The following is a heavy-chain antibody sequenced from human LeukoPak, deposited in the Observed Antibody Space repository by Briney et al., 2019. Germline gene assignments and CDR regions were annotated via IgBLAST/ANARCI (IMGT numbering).Heavy chain of an antibody. D-gene: IGHD3-10*01. Sequence: GSLRLSCAASGFTFSSYSMHWVRQAPGKGLEWVSSISSSSSYIYYADSVKGRFTISRDNAKNSLYLQMNSLRAEDTAVYYCARDRRITMVRGVIRWFDPWGQGTLVTVSS. CDR1: GFTFSSYS. J-gene: IGHJ5*02. V-gene: IGHV3-21*01. CDR3: ARDRRITMVRGVIRWFDP. CDR2: ISSSSSYI.